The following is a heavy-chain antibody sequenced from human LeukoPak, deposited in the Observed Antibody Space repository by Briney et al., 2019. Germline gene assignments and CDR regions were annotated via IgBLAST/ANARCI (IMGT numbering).Heavy chain of an antibody. CDR2: INTNTGNP. D-gene: IGHD3-3*01. V-gene: IGHV7-4-1*02. CDR1: GYTFTSYA. J-gene: IGHJ5*02. Sequence: ASVKVSCKASGYTFTSYAMNWVRQAPGQGLEWKGWINTNTGNPTYAQGFTGRFVFSLDTSVSTAYLQISSLKAEDTAVYYCARDWDDFWSGLSPNWFDPWGQGTLVTVSS. CDR3: ARDWDDFWSGLSPNWFDP.